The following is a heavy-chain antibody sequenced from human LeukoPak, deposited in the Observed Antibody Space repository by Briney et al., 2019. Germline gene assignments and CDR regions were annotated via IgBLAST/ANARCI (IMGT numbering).Heavy chain of an antibody. V-gene: IGHV3-23*01. CDR3: AKGAEIDH. CDR1: GFNFNNFA. Sequence: PGGSLRLSCAASGFNFNNFAMSWVRQAPGKGPEWLSAMTGPADTTYYAESVKGRFIISRDYSKSVVYLQMNSLRVEDTAIYYCAKGAEIDHWGQGTLVTASS. CDR2: MTGPADTT. J-gene: IGHJ4*02.